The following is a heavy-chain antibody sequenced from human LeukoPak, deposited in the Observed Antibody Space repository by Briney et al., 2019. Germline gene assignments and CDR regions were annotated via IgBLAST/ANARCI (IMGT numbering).Heavy chain of an antibody. J-gene: IGHJ4*02. CDR3: ARDLGYYFDY. D-gene: IGHD1-14*01. V-gene: IGHV3-48*01. CDR1: GFTFNTYS. CDR2: ISSGSGAM. Sequence: GGSLRLSCVASGFTFNTYSMNWVRQAPGKGLEWISYISSGSGAMYYADSVQGRFTISRDNSKSTLYLQMNSLRAEDTAVYYCARDLGYYFDYWGQGTLVTVSS.